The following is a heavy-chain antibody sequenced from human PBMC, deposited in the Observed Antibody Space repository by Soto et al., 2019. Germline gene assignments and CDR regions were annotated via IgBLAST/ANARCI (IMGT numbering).Heavy chain of an antibody. CDR2: ISGSGGST. D-gene: IGHD3-22*01. CDR3: AKYYDSSGYYYVPFDY. J-gene: IGHJ4*02. Sequence: GGSLRLSCAASGFTFSSYAMSWVRQAPGKGLEWVSAISGSGGSTYYADSVKGRFTISRDNSKNTLYLQMNSLRAEDTAVYYCAKYYDSSGYYYVPFDYWRQGTLVTVSS. CDR1: GFTFSSYA. V-gene: IGHV3-23*01.